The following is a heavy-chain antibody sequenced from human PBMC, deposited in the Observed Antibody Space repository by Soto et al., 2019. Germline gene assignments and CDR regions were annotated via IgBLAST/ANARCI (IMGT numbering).Heavy chain of an antibody. D-gene: IGHD4-17*01. CDR3: ARIHDYGDYGSAFDI. CDR1: GYTFTSYG. Sequence: ASVKVSCKASGYTFTSYGIGWVRQAPGQGLEWMGWISAYNGNTNYAQKLQGRVTMTTDTSTSTAYMELRSLRSDDTAVYYCARIHDYGDYGSAFDIWGQGTMVTVSS. CDR2: ISAYNGNT. V-gene: IGHV1-18*01. J-gene: IGHJ3*02.